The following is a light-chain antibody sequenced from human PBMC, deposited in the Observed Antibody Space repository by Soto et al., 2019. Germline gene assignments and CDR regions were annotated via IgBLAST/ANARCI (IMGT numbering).Light chain of an antibody. Sequence: EMVMTQSPATLSVSPGERATLSCRASQSVSINLAWYQQKPGQAPSLLIYGASTRATGIPARFSGSGSGTEFTLTISSLQSEDFAVYYCQQYNNWPITFGQGTRLEIK. CDR2: GAS. J-gene: IGKJ5*01. V-gene: IGKV3-15*01. CDR3: QQYNNWPIT. CDR1: QSVSIN.